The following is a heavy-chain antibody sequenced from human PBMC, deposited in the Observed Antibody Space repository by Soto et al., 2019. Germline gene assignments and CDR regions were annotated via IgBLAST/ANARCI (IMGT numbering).Heavy chain of an antibody. CDR1: GDSISSGSAY. CDR2: FYYNGNT. J-gene: IGHJ4*01. CDR3: ARHLGPTGPNY. Sequence: QPQLQESGPGLVKPSETLSLTCTVSGDSISSGSAYWGWVRQPPGKGLEWIGSFYYNGNTHYNPSPKSRATISVDTSKNQFSLKLSSVTATDRAVYYCARHLGPTGPNYWGQGTLVTVSS. V-gene: IGHV4-39*01. D-gene: IGHD1-26*01.